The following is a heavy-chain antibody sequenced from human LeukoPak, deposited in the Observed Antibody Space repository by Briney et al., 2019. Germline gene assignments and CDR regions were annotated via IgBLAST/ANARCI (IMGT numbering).Heavy chain of an antibody. CDR2: ISGSGGST. D-gene: IGHD6-19*01. V-gene: IGHV3-23*01. CDR3: AKEGVTTIGVATSLYFFDY. Sequence: GGSLRLSCAASGFTFSNYAMSWVRQAPGKGLEWVSAISGSGGSTYYADSVKGRFTISRDNSKITLNLQMNSLRAEDTAVYYCAKEGVTTIGVATSLYFFDYWGQGTLVTVSS. CDR1: GFTFSNYA. J-gene: IGHJ4*02.